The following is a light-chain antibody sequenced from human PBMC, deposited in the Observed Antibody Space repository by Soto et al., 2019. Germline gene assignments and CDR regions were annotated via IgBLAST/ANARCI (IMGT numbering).Light chain of an antibody. CDR1: QSVSSY. J-gene: IGKJ1*01. CDR2: GAS. Sequence: EIVLTQSPATLSLSTGKRATLSCRASQSVSSYLAWYQQKPGKAPRLLIYGASNRATGTPDRLSGSGSGTDFTLTIRRLEPEDSAVYYCQHYGGRWTFGQGTKVDIK. CDR3: QHYGGRWT. V-gene: IGKV3-20*01.